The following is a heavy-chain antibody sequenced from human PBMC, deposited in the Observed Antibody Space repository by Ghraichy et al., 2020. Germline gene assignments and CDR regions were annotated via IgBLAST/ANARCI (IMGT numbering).Heavy chain of an antibody. CDR1: GFTFSSYE. J-gene: IGHJ4*02. CDR3: ARKIAVAHRGDY. D-gene: IGHD6-19*01. CDR2: ISSSGSTI. V-gene: IGHV3-48*03. Sequence: GGSLRLSCAASGFTFSSYEMNWVRQAPGKGLEWVSYISSSGSTIYYADSVKGRFPISRDNAKNSLYLQMNSLRAEDTAVYYCARKIAVAHRGDYWGQGTLVTVSS.